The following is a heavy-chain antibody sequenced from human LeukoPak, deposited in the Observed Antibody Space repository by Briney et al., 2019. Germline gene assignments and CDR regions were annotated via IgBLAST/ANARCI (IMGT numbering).Heavy chain of an antibody. Sequence: GGSLRLSCAASGFTFSSYWMHWVRQAPGKGLVWVSRINSDGSSTSYADSVKGRFTISRDNAKNTLYLQMNSLRAEDTAVYYCARDHLLYYYYYGMDVWGQGTTVTVSS. J-gene: IGHJ6*02. V-gene: IGHV3-74*01. CDR1: GFTFSSYW. D-gene: IGHD2-21*01. CDR2: INSDGSST. CDR3: ARDHLLYYYYYGMDV.